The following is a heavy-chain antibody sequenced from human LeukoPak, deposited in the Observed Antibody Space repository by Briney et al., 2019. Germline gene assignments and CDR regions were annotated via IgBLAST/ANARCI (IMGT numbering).Heavy chain of an antibody. CDR2: IYTSGST. CDR1: GGSISSHY. V-gene: IGHV4-4*07. D-gene: IGHD3-10*01. J-gene: IGHJ6*03. CDR3: ATNYGSGSYLHYYYMDV. Sequence: PSETLSLTCTVSGGSISSHYWSWIRQPAGKGMEWIGRIYTSGSTNYNPSLKSRVTMSVDTSKNQFSLKLSSVTAADTAVYYCATNYGSGSYLHYYYMDVWGKGTTVTVSS.